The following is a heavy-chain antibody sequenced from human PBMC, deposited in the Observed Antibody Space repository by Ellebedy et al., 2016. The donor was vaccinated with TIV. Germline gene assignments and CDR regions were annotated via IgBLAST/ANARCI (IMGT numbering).Heavy chain of an antibody. J-gene: IGHJ6*02. V-gene: IGHV3-48*04. CDR1: GFSFSDYN. Sequence: GESLKISCAASGFSFSDYNMNWVRQAPGKGLEWISYISRATPAIFYSDSVRGRFTISKDNGKKSLFLQMDSLRAEDSAVYYCARDAGGTFYHGMDVWGQGTTVTVSS. CDR2: ISRATPAI. D-gene: IGHD2-8*02. CDR3: ARDAGGTFYHGMDV.